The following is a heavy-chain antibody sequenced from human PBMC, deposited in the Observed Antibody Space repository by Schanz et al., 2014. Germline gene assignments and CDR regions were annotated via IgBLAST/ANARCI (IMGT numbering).Heavy chain of an antibody. D-gene: IGHD1-26*01. CDR1: GFTFSDYY. J-gene: IGHJ4*02. CDR2: LTGSGGGT. V-gene: IGHV3-11*04. Sequence: PGGSLRLSCAASGFTFSDYYMSWIRQAPGKGLEWVSSLTGSGGGTYYADSVRGRFTIPRDNSKNTLYLQMNNLRAEDTAVYYCARDRVGASSYFDYWGQGTLVTVSS. CDR3: ARDRVGASSYFDY.